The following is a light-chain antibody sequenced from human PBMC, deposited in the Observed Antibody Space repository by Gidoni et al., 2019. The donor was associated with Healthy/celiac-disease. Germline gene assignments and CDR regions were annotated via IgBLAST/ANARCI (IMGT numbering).Light chain of an antibody. CDR2: WAS. CDR1: QSVLYSSNNKKY. CDR3: QQYYSTPYT. J-gene: IGKJ2*01. Sequence: DIVTTQSPDSLAVSLGERATINCKSSQSVLYSSNNKKYLALSQQKPGQPPKLLIYWASTRESGVPDRFRGSGSGTDFTLTISSLQAEDVAVYYCQQYYSTPYTFGQGTKLEIK. V-gene: IGKV4-1*01.